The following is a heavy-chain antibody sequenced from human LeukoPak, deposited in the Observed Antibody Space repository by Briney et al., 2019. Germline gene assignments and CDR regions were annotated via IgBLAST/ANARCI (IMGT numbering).Heavy chain of an antibody. J-gene: IGHJ4*02. CDR2: IYYSGST. D-gene: IGHD6-19*01. V-gene: IGHV4-39*07. CDR1: GGSISSSSYY. CDR3: ARDLSSGWYGSVNYFDY. Sequence: SETLSLTCTVSGGSISSSSYYWGWIRQPPGRGLEWIGSIYYSGSTYYSPSLKSRVTISVDTSKNQFSLKLSSVTAADTAVYYCARDLSSGWYGSVNYFDYWGQGTLVTVSS.